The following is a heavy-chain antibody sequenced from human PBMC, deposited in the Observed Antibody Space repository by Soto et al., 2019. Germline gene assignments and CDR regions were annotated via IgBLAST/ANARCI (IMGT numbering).Heavy chain of an antibody. D-gene: IGHD7-27*01. CDR3: ATGRGNWGRFDY. Sequence: EVQLLESGGGLVQPGGSLRLSCAASGLTFSSYAISWVRQAPGKGLEWVSTISGSGDNTYYADSVQGRFTISRDNSKNTLDLQVNSLRAEDTAVYYCATGRGNWGRFDYWGQGTLVTVSS. V-gene: IGHV3-23*01. CDR2: ISGSGDNT. CDR1: GLTFSSYA. J-gene: IGHJ4*02.